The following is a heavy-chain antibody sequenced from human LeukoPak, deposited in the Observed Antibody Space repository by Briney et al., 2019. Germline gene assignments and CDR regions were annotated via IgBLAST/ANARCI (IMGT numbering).Heavy chain of an antibody. CDR1: GGSISSSSYY. V-gene: IGHV4-39*07. D-gene: IGHD2-21*02. CDR3: ARSFACCGGDCYSDPYFDY. CDR2: IYYSGST. J-gene: IGHJ4*02. Sequence: SSETLSLTCTVSGGSISSSSYYRGWIRQPPGKGLEWIGSIYYSGSTYYIPSLKSRVTISVDTSKNQFSLKLSSVTAADTAVYYCARSFACCGGDCYSDPYFDYWGQGTLVTVSS.